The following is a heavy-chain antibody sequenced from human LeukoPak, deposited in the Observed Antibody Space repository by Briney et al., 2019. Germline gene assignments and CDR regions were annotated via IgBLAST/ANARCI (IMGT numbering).Heavy chain of an antibody. CDR1: GGSFSGYY. CDR3: ARGGLANYFDY. D-gene: IGHD3/OR15-3a*01. V-gene: IGHV4-34*01. Sequence: SETLSLTCAVYGGSFSGYYWSWIRQPPGKGLDWNGEINHSGTTNYNPSLKSRVTISVDTSKNQFSLKLTSVTAADTAVYYCARGGLANYFDYWGQGTLVPVSS. J-gene: IGHJ4*02. CDR2: INHSGTT.